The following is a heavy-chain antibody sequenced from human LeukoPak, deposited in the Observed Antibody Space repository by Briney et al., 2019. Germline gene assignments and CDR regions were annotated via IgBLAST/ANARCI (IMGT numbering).Heavy chain of an antibody. D-gene: IGHD3-10*01. Sequence: ASVTVSCKASGYTFTGYYMHWVRQAPGQGLEWMGWINPNSGGTNYAQKLQGRVTMTRDTSISTACMELSRLISDDTAVYYCARTYYYGSGSYPAIGYWGQGTLVTVSS. V-gene: IGHV1-2*02. J-gene: IGHJ4*02. CDR1: GYTFTGYY. CDR3: ARTYYYGSGSYPAIGY. CDR2: INPNSGGT.